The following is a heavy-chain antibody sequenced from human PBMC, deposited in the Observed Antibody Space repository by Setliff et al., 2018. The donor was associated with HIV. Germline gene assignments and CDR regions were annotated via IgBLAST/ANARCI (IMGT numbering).Heavy chain of an antibody. D-gene: IGHD6-6*01. CDR1: GGSFSSYG. CDR2: MVPVISAA. CDR3: AREVAARPYFDF. Sequence: SVKVSCKASGGSFSSYGINWLRQAPGQGLEWMGGMVPVISAAQYAQKFQGRVTITADRVTSTAYMELTSLTSDDTAVYYCAREVAARPYFDFWGQGTLVTVSS. V-gene: IGHV1-69*06. J-gene: IGHJ4*02.